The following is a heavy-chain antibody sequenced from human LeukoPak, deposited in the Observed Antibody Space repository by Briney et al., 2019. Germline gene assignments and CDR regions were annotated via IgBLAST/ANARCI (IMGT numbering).Heavy chain of an antibody. CDR1: GFPFSNYA. CDR2: ISESGDKT. Sequence: PGGSLRLSCAASGFPFSNYAMNLVRQAPGKGLEWVSSISESGDKTDYADSVRGRFTISRDNSQNTLYLQMNSLRVEDTALYYCAKQWVDCWGQGTLVTVSS. V-gene: IGHV3-23*01. CDR3: AKQWVDC. D-gene: IGHD1-26*01. J-gene: IGHJ4*02.